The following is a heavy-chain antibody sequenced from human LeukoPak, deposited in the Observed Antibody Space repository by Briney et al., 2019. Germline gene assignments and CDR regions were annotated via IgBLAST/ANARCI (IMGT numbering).Heavy chain of an antibody. CDR1: GVSINSHY. D-gene: IGHD1-26*01. J-gene: IGHJ4*02. V-gene: IGHV4-59*11. CDR2: IYYSGST. Sequence: SETLSLTCTVSGVSINSHYLNWIRQPPGKGLEWIGYIYYSGSTNYNPSLKSRVTISVDTSKNQFSLKLSSVTAADTAVFYCARENSGSYREFDYWGQGTLVTVSS. CDR3: ARENSGSYREFDY.